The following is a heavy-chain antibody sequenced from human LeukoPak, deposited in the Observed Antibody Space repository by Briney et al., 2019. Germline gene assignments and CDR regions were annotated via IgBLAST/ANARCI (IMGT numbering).Heavy chain of an antibody. V-gene: IGHV1-3*01. CDR3: ARDRGGSGDFDY. D-gene: IGHD3-10*01. J-gene: IGHJ4*02. CDR2: INPDNGNT. Sequence: ASVKVSCKASGYPFISYVIHWVRQAPGQRLEWMGWINPDNGNTQYSQKLLGRVTITRDTSASTAYMELSSLRSEDTAVYYCARDRGGSGDFDYWGQGTLVTVSS. CDR1: GYPFISYV.